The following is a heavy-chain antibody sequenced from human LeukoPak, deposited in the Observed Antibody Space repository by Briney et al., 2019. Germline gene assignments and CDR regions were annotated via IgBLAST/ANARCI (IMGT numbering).Heavy chain of an antibody. D-gene: IGHD1-1*01. CDR3: AKDKVRGERLDAFDI. V-gene: IGHV1-69*05. J-gene: IGHJ3*02. Sequence: ASVKVSCKASGGTFSSYAISWVRQAPGQGLEWMGGIIPIFGTANYAQKFQGRVTITTDESTSTAYMELSSLRAEDTALYYCAKDKVRGERLDAFDIWGQGTMVTVSS. CDR2: IIPIFGTA. CDR1: GGTFSSYA.